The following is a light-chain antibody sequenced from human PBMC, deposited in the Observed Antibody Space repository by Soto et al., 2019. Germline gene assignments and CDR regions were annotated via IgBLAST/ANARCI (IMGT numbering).Light chain of an antibody. J-gene: IGKJ1*01. V-gene: IGKV3-20*01. CDR1: QSVSSSY. CDR2: GAS. Sequence: EIVLTQSPGTLSLSPGERATLSCRASQSVSSSYLAWYQQKPGQAPRLRIYGASSRATGIPDRFSGSGSATDFTLTISRLEPEAFAVYYCQQYGSSPRTFGQGTKVEIK. CDR3: QQYGSSPRT.